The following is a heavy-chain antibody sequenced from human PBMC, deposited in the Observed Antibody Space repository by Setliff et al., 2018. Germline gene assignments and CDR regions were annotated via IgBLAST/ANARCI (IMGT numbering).Heavy chain of an antibody. J-gene: IGHJ4*02. V-gene: IGHV3-33*08. D-gene: IGHD2-15*01. Sequence: GGSLRLSCEASGFTFSNYAMGWVRQAPGKGLEWVSVIWDDGVKKYHADSVKGRFTISRDNSKNTLYLQMNSLRPEDTAVYYCARTCSGSGCYAGLESWGQGTQVTVSS. CDR3: ARTCSGSGCYAGLES. CDR2: IWDDGVKK. CDR1: GFTFSNYA.